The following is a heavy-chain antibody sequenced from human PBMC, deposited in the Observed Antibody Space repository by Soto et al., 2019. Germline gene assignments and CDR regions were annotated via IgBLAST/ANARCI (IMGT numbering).Heavy chain of an antibody. D-gene: IGHD4-17*01. J-gene: IGHJ4*02. CDR1: GFTFSTYA. V-gene: IGHV3-23*01. CDR3: AKDPNGDYLGAFDS. CDR2: INGNGGRS. Sequence: EVQLLESGGGLVQPGGSLRLSCAASGFTFSTYAMTWVRQAPGKGLEWVSSINGNGGRSSYADSVKGRFTISRDNSKNTLYLQTSSLRAEDTAIYYCAKDPNGDYLGAFDSWGQGTLVTVSS.